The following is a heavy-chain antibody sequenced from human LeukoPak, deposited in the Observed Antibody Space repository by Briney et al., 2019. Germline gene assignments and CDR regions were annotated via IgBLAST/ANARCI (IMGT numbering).Heavy chain of an antibody. CDR3: AHRRWFGESKPGWDY. D-gene: IGHD3-10*01. CDR2: IYWDDDK. V-gene: IGHV2-5*02. Sequence: SGPTLVKPTQTFTLTCTFSGFSLSTSGVGVGWIRQPPGKALEWLALIYWDDDKRYSPSLKSRLTITKDTSKNQVVLTMTNMDPVDTATYYCAHRRWFGESKPGWDYWSQGTLVTVSS. J-gene: IGHJ4*02. CDR1: GFSLSTSGVG.